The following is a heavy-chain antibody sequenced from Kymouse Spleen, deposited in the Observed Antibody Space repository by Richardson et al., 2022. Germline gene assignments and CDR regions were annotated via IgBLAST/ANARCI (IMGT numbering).Heavy chain of an antibody. J-gene: IGHJ4*02. Sequence: QLQLQESGPGLVKPSETLSLTCTVSGGSISSSSYYWGWIRQPPGKGLEWIGSIYYSGSTYYNPSLKSRVTISVDTSKNQFSLKLSSVTAADTAVYYCARWGLYDILTGGLDYWGQGTLVTVSS. CDR1: GGSISSSSYY. CDR3: ARWGLYDILTGGLDY. V-gene: IGHV4-39*01. CDR2: IYYSGST. D-gene: IGHD3-9*01.